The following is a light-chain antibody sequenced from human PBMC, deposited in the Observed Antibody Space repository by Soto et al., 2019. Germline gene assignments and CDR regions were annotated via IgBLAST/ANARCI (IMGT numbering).Light chain of an antibody. V-gene: IGKV1-27*01. CDR2: VAS. CDR3: QKFDHAPRT. Sequence: DIQMTQSPSSLSASVGDRVTITCRTSQGIRNYLAWYQQKPGKVPKLLIYVASTLQSGVPSRFSGSGSGTDFTLTISSLQPEDVGTYYCQKFDHAPRTFDQGTKVEI. CDR1: QGIRNY. J-gene: IGKJ1*01.